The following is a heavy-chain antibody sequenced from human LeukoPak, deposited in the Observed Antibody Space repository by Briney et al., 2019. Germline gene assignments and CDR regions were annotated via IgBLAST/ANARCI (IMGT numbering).Heavy chain of an antibody. CDR1: GFTFSTYS. CDR3: ARVVFGNRYDFWSGYSDY. D-gene: IGHD3-3*01. V-gene: IGHV3-21*01. J-gene: IGHJ4*02. Sequence: PGGSLRLSCAASGFTFSTYSMNWVRQAPGKGLEWVSSISSSSSYIYYADSVKGRFTISRGNAESSLYLQMNSLRAEDTAVYYCARVVFGNRYDFWSGYSDYWGQGTLVTVSS. CDR2: ISSSSSYI.